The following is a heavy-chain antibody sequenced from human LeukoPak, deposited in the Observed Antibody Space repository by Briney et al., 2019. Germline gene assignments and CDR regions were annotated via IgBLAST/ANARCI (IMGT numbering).Heavy chain of an antibody. J-gene: IGHJ3*02. D-gene: IGHD3-10*01. CDR3: AKEYYGSGSHSHAFDI. Sequence: GGSLRLSCAASGFTFSDYYMSWIRQAPGKGLEWVSYISGGSSTMYYSDSVKGRFTISRDNAKNSLYLQMNSLRAEDTAVYYCAKEYYGSGSHSHAFDIWGQGTMVTVSS. CDR1: GFTFSDYY. CDR2: ISGGSSTM. V-gene: IGHV3-11*01.